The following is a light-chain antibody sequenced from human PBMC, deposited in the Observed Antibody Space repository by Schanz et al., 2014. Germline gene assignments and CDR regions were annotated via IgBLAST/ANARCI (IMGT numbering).Light chain of an antibody. Sequence: QSALTQPASVSGSPGQSITISCTGTSSDVGAYNYVSWFQQHPGKAPKLMIYEVSKRPSGVPARFSGSKSGTSASLAISGLQSEDEADYYCASWDDSLNARVFGGGTKLTVL. J-gene: IGLJ3*02. CDR3: ASWDDSLNARV. CDR2: EVS. CDR1: SSDVGAYNY. V-gene: IGLV2-14*01.